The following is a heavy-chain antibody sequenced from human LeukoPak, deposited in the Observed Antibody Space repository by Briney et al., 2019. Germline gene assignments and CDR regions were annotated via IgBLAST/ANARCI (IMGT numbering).Heavy chain of an antibody. Sequence: ASVKVSCKASGYTFTGYYMHWVRQAPGQGLEWTGWINPNSGGTNYQGRVTMTRDTSISTAYMELSRLRSDDTAVYYCARGVAGYCSSTSCRVHYYYYMDVWGKGTTVTVSS. CDR3: ARGVAGYCSSTSCRVHYYYYMDV. J-gene: IGHJ6*03. V-gene: IGHV1-2*02. CDR2: INPNSGGT. CDR1: GYTFTGYY. D-gene: IGHD2-2*01.